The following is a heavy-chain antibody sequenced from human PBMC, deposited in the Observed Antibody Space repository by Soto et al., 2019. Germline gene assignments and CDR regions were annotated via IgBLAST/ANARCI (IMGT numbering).Heavy chain of an antibody. CDR3: ARSLRFYTY. CDR2: ISTGGSTI. D-gene: IGHD3-3*01. V-gene: IGHV3-48*03. CDR1: GFTFSTYE. J-gene: IGHJ4*02. Sequence: PGGSLRLSCAASGFTFSTYEMNWVRQAPGGGLEWVSYISTGGSTIYYADSVRGRFTISRDNAKNSLYLQMNSLRAEDTAVYYCARSLRFYTYWGQGTLVTVSS.